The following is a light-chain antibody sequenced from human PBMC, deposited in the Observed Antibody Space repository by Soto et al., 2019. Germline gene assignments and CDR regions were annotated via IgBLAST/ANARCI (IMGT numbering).Light chain of an antibody. CDR2: AAS. CDR3: QQYNNWSPWT. Sequence: EIVMTQSPATLSVSPGERATLSCRASQSVSSNLAWYQQKPGQAPRLLIYAASTSATGIPARFSGSGSGTAFTLTISSLQSEDFVVYYCQQYNNWSPWTFGQGTKVEIK. V-gene: IGKV3-15*01. CDR1: QSVSSN. J-gene: IGKJ1*01.